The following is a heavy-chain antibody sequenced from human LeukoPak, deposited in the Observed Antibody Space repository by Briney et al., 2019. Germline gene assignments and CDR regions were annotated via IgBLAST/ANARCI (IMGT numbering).Heavy chain of an antibody. CDR1: GYTFGAYY. CDR2: INPSGGIS. J-gene: IGHJ4*02. V-gene: IGHV1-46*01. Sequence: EASVKVSCKASGYTFGAYYIHWVQQAPGQGLEWMGIINPSGGISSYAQKFQGRVTMTRDTSISTAYMELSRLRSDDTAVYYCARKPGNSAAKPFDYWGQGTLVTVSS. CDR3: ARKPGNSAAKPFDY. D-gene: IGHD4-23*01.